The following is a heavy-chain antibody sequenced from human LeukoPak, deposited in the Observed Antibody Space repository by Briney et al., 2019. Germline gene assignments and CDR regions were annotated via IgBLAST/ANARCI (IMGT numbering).Heavy chain of an antibody. CDR2: LYPSDGST. V-gene: IGHV1-46*01. CDR1: GYSFTSNY. CDR3: ARDQEAFDY. J-gene: IGHJ4*02. Sequence: ASVKVSCKASGYSFTSNYIHWVRQAPGQGLEWMGILYPSDGSTSYAQKFQGRVTVTRDTSTSTVHMELSGLRSEDTAVYYCARDQEAFDYWGQGTLVTVSS.